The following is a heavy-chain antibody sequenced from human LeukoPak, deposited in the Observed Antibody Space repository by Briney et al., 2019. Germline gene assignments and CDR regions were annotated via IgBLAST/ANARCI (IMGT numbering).Heavy chain of an antibody. CDR2: INPNSGVT. CDR3: ARAQVRGVTCSGY. Sequence: GASVKVSCKASGYTFTGYYMHWVRQAPGQGLEWMGWINPNSGVTNYAQNFQGRVTMTRDTSISSTYMELSSLRSDDTAVYYCARAQVRGVTCSGYWGQGTLVTVSS. J-gene: IGHJ4*02. CDR1: GYTFTGYY. D-gene: IGHD3-10*01. V-gene: IGHV1-2*02.